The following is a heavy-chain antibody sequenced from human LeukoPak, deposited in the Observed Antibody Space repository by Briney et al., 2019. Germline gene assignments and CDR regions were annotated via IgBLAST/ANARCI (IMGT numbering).Heavy chain of an antibody. D-gene: IGHD3-10*01. CDR3: ARAPRITMVRGVIYWFDP. Sequence: GASVKVSCKASGYTFTSYGISRVRQAPGQGLEWMGWISAYNGNTGYAQKFQGRVTITRNTSISTAYMELSSLRSEDTAVYYCARAPRITMVRGVIYWFDPWGQGTLVTDSS. J-gene: IGHJ5*02. CDR1: GYTFTSYG. V-gene: IGHV1-8*03. CDR2: ISAYNGNT.